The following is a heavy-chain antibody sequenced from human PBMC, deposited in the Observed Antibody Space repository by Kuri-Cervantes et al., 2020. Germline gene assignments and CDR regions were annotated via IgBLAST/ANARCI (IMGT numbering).Heavy chain of an antibody. J-gene: IGHJ4*02. V-gene: IGHV3-23*01. CDR2: ISGSTKFT. D-gene: IGHD7-27*01. Sequence: GGSLRLSCAASGFSFDDYAMHWVRQVPGKGLEWVSTISGSTKFTSYADSVKGRFTISRDNSKNTLFLQMNSLRAEDTAVYYCAKNWEKLGHVDHWGQGTLVTVSS. CDR1: GFSFDDYA. CDR3: AKNWEKLGHVDH.